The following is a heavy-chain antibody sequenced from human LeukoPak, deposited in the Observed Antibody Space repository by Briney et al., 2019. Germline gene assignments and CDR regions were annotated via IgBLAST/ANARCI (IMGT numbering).Heavy chain of an antibody. CDR3: ATISGGTAGIVDF. CDR1: GGSISTYY. J-gene: IGHJ4*02. CDR2: IHYSGST. V-gene: IGHV4-59*01. Sequence: SETLSLTCSVSGGSISTYYWSWIRQPPGKGLEWIGYIHYSGSTKYNPPLKSRVSISVDTSKNQFPLKLSSVTAADTAVYYCATISGGTAGIVDFWGQGTLVTVSS. D-gene: IGHD6-13*01.